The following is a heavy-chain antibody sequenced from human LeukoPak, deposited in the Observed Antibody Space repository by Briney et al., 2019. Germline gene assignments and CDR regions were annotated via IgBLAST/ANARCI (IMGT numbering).Heavy chain of an antibody. Sequence: GRSHRLSCAASGFSFSDAWMSWVRQIPGKGLEWVGRIESKTDGGTTDYAAPVKGRFTISRDDSTNTLYLQMNSLESEDTAVYYCTTYGSGRKFDYWGQGILVTVSS. CDR3: TTYGSGRKFDY. V-gene: IGHV3-15*04. CDR2: IESKTDGGTT. J-gene: IGHJ4*02. CDR1: GFSFSDAW. D-gene: IGHD3-10*01.